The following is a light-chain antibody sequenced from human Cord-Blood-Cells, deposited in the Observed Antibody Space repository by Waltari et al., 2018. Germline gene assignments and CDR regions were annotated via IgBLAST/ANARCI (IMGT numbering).Light chain of an antibody. CDR2: WAS. Sequence: DIVMTQSPDSLAVSLGERATINCKSSQSVLYSSNNKNYLAWYQQKPGQPPKLLIYWASTRESRGPDRFSGSGSGTDFTLTTSSLQAEDVAVYYCQQYYSTPWTFGQGTKVEI. CDR1: QSVLYSSNNKNY. V-gene: IGKV4-1*01. CDR3: QQYYSTPWT. J-gene: IGKJ1*01.